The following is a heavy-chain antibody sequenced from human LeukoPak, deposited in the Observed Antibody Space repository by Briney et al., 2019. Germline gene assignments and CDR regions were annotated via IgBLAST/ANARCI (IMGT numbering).Heavy chain of an antibody. Sequence: ASVKVSCKVSGYTLTELSMHWVRQAPGKGLEWMGGFDPEDGETIYAQKFQGRVTMTEDTSTDTAYMELSSLRSEDTAVYYCASLRYYYDSSGHDYWGQGTLVTVSS. CDR3: ASLRYYYDSSGHDY. J-gene: IGHJ4*02. CDR1: GYTLTELS. CDR2: FDPEDGET. D-gene: IGHD3-22*01. V-gene: IGHV1-24*01.